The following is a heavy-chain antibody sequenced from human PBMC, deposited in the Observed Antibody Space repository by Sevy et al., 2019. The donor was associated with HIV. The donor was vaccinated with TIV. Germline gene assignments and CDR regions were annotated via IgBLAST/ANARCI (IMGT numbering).Heavy chain of an antibody. CDR2: IWYDGSNK. Sequence: GGSLRLSCAASGFSFSGYGMHWVRQAPGKGLEWVAVIWYDGSNKEYTDSVKGRFTISRDNSKNTLYLQMNSLRAEDTAVYYCGREHIAVAGIGYCFESWGQGTLVTVSS. J-gene: IGHJ4*02. D-gene: IGHD6-19*01. CDR1: GFSFSGYG. CDR3: GREHIAVAGIGYCFES. V-gene: IGHV3-33*01.